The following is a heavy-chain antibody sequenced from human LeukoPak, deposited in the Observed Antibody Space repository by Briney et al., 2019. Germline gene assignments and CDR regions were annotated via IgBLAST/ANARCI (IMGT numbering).Heavy chain of an antibody. Sequence: GGSLRLSCAASGFTFSSYAMHWVRQAPGKGLEWVAVISYDGSNKYYADSVKGRFTISRDNSKNTLYLQMNSLRAEDTAVYYCARGYSGYPDYWDQGTLVTVSS. CDR1: GFTFSSYA. J-gene: IGHJ4*02. D-gene: IGHD3-22*01. V-gene: IGHV3-30*04. CDR2: ISYDGSNK. CDR3: ARGYSGYPDY.